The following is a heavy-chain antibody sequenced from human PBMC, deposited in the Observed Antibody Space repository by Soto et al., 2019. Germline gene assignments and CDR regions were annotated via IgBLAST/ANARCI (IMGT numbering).Heavy chain of an antibody. V-gene: IGHV4-31*01. CDR1: GGSISSGGYY. CDR3: ARGTIHYYYGMDV. J-gene: IGHJ6*02. D-gene: IGHD3-10*01. Sequence: QVQLQESGPGLVKPSQTLSLTCTVSGGSISSGGYYWSWIRQHPGKGLEWIGYIYYRGSTYYNPSLKSQVTISVDTSKNQFSLKLSSVTAADTAVYYCARGTIHYYYGMDVWGQRTTVNVSS. CDR2: IYYRGST.